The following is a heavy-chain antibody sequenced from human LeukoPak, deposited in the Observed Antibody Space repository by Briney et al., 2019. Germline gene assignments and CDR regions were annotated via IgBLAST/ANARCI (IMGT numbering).Heavy chain of an antibody. V-gene: IGHV3-21*01. CDR3: ASLGVTTFDY. Sequence: NPGGSLTLSCAASGFTFSSYSMNRVRQAPGKGLEWLSYISSSSSYIYYADSVKGRFTISRDNAKNSLYLQMNSLRAEDTAVYYCASLGVTTFDYWGQGTLVTVSS. J-gene: IGHJ4*02. D-gene: IGHD3-10*01. CDR1: GFTFSSYS. CDR2: ISSSSSYI.